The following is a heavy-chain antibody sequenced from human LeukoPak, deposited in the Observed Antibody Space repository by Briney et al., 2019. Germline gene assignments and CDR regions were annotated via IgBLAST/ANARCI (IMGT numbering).Heavy chain of an antibody. CDR1: GGSFSGYC. J-gene: IGHJ4*02. Sequence: SETLSLTCAVYGGSFSGYCWSWIRQPPGKGLEWIGEINHSGSTNYNPSLKSRVTISVDTSKNQFSLKLSSVTAADTAVYYCARHSRDFWSGYLFDYWGQGTLVTVSS. CDR3: ARHSRDFWSGYLFDY. D-gene: IGHD3-3*01. CDR2: INHSGST. V-gene: IGHV4-34*01.